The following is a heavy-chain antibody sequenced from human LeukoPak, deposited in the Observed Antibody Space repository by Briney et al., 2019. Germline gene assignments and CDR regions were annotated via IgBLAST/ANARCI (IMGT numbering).Heavy chain of an antibody. CDR1: GGSISSYY. D-gene: IGHD2-2*01. CDR3: ARSLGSTSCYFGCWFDP. J-gene: IGHJ5*02. CDR2: IYYSGST. Sequence: PSETLSLTCTVSGGSISSYYWSWIRQPPGKGLEWIGYIYYSGSTNYNPSLKSRVTISVDTSKNQFSLKLSSVTAADTAVYYCARSLGSTSCYFGCWFDPWGQGTLVTVSS. V-gene: IGHV4-59*01.